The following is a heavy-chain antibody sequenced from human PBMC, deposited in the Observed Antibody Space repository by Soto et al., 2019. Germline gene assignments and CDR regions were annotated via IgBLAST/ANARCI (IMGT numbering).Heavy chain of an antibody. CDR3: ARVSNRFPLIYYFDY. V-gene: IGHV4-59*01. D-gene: IGHD3-16*02. CDR2: IYYSGST. Sequence: SETLSLTCTVSGGSISSYYWSWIRQPPGKGLEWIGYIYYSGSTNYNPSLKSRVTISVDTSKNQFSLKLSSVTAADTAVYYCARVSNRFPLIYYFDYWGQGTLVTVSS. CDR1: GGSISSYY. J-gene: IGHJ4*02.